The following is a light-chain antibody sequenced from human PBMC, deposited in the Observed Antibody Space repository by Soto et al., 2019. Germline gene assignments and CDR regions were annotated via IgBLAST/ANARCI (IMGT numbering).Light chain of an antibody. CDR2: ENN. CDR1: SSNIGNNY. V-gene: IGLV1-51*02. Sequence: QSVLTQPPSVSAAPGQKVTISCSGSSSNIGNNYVSWYQQLPGTAPKLLIYENNKRPSGIPDRFSGSKSGTSATLGITGPQTGDEADYYCGTWDSSLSAVVFGGGTKATVL. J-gene: IGLJ2*01. CDR3: GTWDSSLSAVV.